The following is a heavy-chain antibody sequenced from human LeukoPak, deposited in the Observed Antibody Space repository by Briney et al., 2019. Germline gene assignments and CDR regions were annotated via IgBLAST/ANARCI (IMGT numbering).Heavy chain of an antibody. V-gene: IGHV4-34*01. J-gene: IGHJ5*02. D-gene: IGHD3-10*01. CDR2: INHGGST. Sequence: SETLSLTCAVYGGSFSGYYWSWIRQPPGKGLEWIGEINHGGSTNYNPSLKSRVTISVDKSKNQFSLKLSSVTAADTAVYYCARRGGRGWFDPWGQGTLVTVSS. CDR1: GGSFSGYY. CDR3: ARRGGRGWFDP.